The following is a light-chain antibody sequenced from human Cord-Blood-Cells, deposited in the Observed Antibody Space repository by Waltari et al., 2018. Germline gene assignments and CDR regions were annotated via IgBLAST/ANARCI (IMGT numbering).Light chain of an antibody. CDR3: QQSYSTPWT. J-gene: IGKJ1*01. CDR2: AAS. Sequence: DIQMTQSPSSLSASVGDRVTITCRASQSISSYLNWYQQKPGQAPKRLIYAASSLQSWVPARFSGSGSGTGFTLTISSRQPEDFATYYCQQSYSTPWTFGQGTKGENK. CDR1: QSISSY. V-gene: IGKV1-39*01.